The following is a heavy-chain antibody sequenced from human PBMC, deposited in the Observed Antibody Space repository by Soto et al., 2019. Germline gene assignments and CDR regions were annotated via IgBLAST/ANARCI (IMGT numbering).Heavy chain of an antibody. CDR3: ARVPRQWHLNWFDP. D-gene: IGHD6-19*01. Sequence: NPSETLSLTCAVSGHSISSGYYWGWIRQPPGKGLEWIGSIYHSGSTYYNPSLKSRVTISVDTSKNQFSLKLSSVTAADTAVYYCARVPRQWHLNWFDPWGQGTLVTVSS. CDR2: IYHSGST. CDR1: GHSISSGYY. J-gene: IGHJ5*02. V-gene: IGHV4-38-2*01.